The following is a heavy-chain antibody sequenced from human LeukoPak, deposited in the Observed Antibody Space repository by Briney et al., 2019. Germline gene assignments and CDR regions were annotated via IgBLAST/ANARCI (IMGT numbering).Heavy chain of an antibody. D-gene: IGHD2-2*01. CDR2: IYPGDSDT. V-gene: IGHV5-51*01. J-gene: IGHJ3*02. CDR1: GYSFTSYW. Sequence: GESLKISCKGSGYSFTSYWIGWVRQMPGKGLEWMGIIYPGDSDTRHSPSFQGQVTISADKSISTAYLQWSSLKASDTAMYYCARHGPLGYCSSTSCPKAFDIWGQGTMVTVSS. CDR3: ARHGPLGYCSSTSCPKAFDI.